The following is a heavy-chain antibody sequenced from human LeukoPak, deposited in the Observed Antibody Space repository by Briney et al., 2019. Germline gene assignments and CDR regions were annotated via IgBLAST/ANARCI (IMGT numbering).Heavy chain of an antibody. Sequence: GGSLRLSCAASGFTFSNYWMHWVRQAPGKGLVWVSRIDTDGSGTTYADSVKGRFTTSRDNAKNTLYLQMNSLRAEDTAVYYCARDAAYCGGDCYLFDIWGQGTMVTVSS. CDR3: ARDAAYCGGDCYLFDI. CDR1: GFTFSNYW. V-gene: IGHV3-74*01. D-gene: IGHD2-21*01. J-gene: IGHJ3*02. CDR2: IDTDGSGT.